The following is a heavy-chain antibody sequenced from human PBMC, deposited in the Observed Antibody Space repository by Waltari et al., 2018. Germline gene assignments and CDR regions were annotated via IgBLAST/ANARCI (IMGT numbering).Heavy chain of an antibody. D-gene: IGHD1-26*01. V-gene: IGHV1-2*02. J-gene: IGHJ4*02. CDR3: ARDLVVGSGDY. CDR1: GYTFTGYQ. CDR2: INPNSGGT. Sequence: QVHLVQSGAEVKKPGASVKVSCKASGYTFTGYQIHWVRQAHGQGLEWMGWINPNSGGTNYAQNFQGRVTITMDTSIRTAYMELSRLRSDDTAMYYCARDLVVGSGDYWGQGTLVTVSS.